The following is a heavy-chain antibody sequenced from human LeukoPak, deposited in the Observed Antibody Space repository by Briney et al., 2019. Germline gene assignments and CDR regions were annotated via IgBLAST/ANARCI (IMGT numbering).Heavy chain of an antibody. CDR2: VYYSGST. CDR3: ARHQTHGSGSFDP. J-gene: IGHJ5*02. Sequence: PSETLSLTCTVSGGSIGSSIYYWGWIRQPPGKGLEWIGSVYYSGSTYYNPSLKSRVTISVDTSKNQFSLKLSSVTAADTAVYYCARHQTHGSGSFDPWGQETLVTVSS. D-gene: IGHD3-10*01. CDR1: GGSIGSSIYY. V-gene: IGHV4-39*01.